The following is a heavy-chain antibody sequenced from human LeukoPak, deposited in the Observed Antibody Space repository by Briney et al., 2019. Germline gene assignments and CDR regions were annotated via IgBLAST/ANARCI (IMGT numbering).Heavy chain of an antibody. CDR1: GFTFSSYE. D-gene: IGHD6-6*01. CDR2: ISSSGSTI. CDR3: ASLSSSSRGY. J-gene: IGHJ4*02. V-gene: IGHV3-48*03. Sequence: PGGSLTLSWAASGFTFSSYEINWVRQAPGGGLEWVSYISSSGSTIYYADSVKGRFTISSDNAKNSLYLQMNSLRAEDTAVYYCASLSSSSRGYWGQGTLVTVSS.